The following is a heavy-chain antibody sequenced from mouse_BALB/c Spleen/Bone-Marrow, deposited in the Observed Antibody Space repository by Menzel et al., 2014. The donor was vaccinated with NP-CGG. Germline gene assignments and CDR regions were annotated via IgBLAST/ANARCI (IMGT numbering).Heavy chain of an antibody. CDR2: TDPANGNT. CDR1: GFNIKDTY. CDR3: SSYAMDY. Sequence: VKLMESGAELVKPGASVKLSCTASGFNIKDTYMHWVKQRPEQGLEWIGRTDPANGNTKYDPKFQGKATITADTSTNTAYLQLSSLTSEDTAVYYGSSYAMDYWGQGTSVTVSS. J-gene: IGHJ4*01. V-gene: IGHV14-3*02.